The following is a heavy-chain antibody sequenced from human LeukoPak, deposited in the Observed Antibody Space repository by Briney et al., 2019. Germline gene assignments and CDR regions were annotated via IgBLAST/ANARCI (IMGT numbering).Heavy chain of an antibody. CDR1: GGSISSYY. J-gene: IGHJ6*02. CDR3: ARDKAVGTDAYYYYGMDV. D-gene: IGHD6-19*01. V-gene: IGHV4-59*01. CDR2: IYYSGST. Sequence: PSETLSLTCTVSGGSISSYYWSWIRQPPGKGLEWFGYIYYSGSTNYNPSLKSRVTISVDTSKNQFSLKLSSVTAADTAVYYCARDKAVGTDAYYYYGMDVWGQGTTVTVSS.